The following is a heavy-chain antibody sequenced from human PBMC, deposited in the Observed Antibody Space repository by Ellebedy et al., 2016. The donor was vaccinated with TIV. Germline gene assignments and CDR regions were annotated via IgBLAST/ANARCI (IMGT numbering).Heavy chain of an antibody. V-gene: IGHV1-18*01. CDR1: GYTFTNYG. Sequence: AASVKVSCKASGYTFTNYGITWVRQAPGQGLEWMGWISADNGNANYAQSFQGRVTMTTDTSTGTAYMELRSLRSDDTAVYYCTKHWGAYYYYGMDVWGQGTTVTVSS. CDR3: TKHWGAYYYYGMDV. J-gene: IGHJ6*02. CDR2: ISADNGNA. D-gene: IGHD3-16*01.